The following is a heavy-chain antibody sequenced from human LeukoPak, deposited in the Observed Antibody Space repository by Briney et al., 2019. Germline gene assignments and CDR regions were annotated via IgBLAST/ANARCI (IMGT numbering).Heavy chain of an antibody. CDR3: ARERGTMVRGVIPLDY. J-gene: IGHJ4*02. V-gene: IGHV4-34*01. Sequence: SETLSLTCSVYGGSFSGYCWSWIRQPPGKGLEWIGEINHSGSTNYNPSLKTRVTISLDRSKDQFSLKLTSVTAADTAVYYCARERGTMVRGVIPLDYWGQGTLVTVSS. CDR1: GGSFSGYC. D-gene: IGHD3-10*01. CDR2: INHSGST.